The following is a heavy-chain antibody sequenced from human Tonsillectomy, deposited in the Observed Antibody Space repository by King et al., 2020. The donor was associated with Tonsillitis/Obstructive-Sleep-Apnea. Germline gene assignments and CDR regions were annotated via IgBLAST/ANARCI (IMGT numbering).Heavy chain of an antibody. D-gene: IGHD5-12*01. CDR2: IGTAGDT. J-gene: IGHJ6*03. CDR3: ARALVDIVATSERPFYYSYMDV. Sequence: VQLVESGGGLVQPGGSLRLSCAASGFTFSSYDMHWVRQATGKGLEWVSAIGTAGDTYYPGSVKGRFTISRENAKNSLYLQMNSLRAGDTAVYYCARALVDIVATSERPFYYSYMDVWGKGTTVTVSS. V-gene: IGHV3-13*04. CDR1: GFTFSSYD.